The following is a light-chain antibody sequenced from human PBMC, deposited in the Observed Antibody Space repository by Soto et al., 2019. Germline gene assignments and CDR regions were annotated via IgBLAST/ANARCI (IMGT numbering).Light chain of an antibody. J-gene: IGKJ4*01. V-gene: IGKV1-5*03. CDR1: QSISSW. Sequence: DIQMTQSPSTLSASVGDRVTTTCRASQSISSWLAWYQQKPGKAPKLLIYQASTLESGVPSRFSGSGSGTEFTRTITSLQPDDFATEYCQQYNSYPVTFGGGTRVEIK. CDR2: QAS. CDR3: QQYNSYPVT.